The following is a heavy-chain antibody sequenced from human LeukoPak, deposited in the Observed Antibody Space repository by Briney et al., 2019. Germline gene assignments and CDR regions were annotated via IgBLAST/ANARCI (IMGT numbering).Heavy chain of an antibody. CDR2: SGTT. CDR3: VRENLEDTFYYYMDV. V-gene: IGHV4-4*07. CDR1: GGSIRNYY. D-gene: IGHD2-15*01. Sequence: SETLSLTCSVSGGSIRNYYWNWVRQPAGMGLEWLGRSGTTNYNPSLKSRVTMSVDTSKNQFSLKLYSVTAADTAVYYCVRENLEDTFYYYMDVWGKGTTVTVSS. J-gene: IGHJ6*03.